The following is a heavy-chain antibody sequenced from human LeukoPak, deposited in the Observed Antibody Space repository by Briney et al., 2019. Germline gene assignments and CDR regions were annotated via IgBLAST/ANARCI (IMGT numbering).Heavy chain of an antibody. J-gene: IGHJ4*02. D-gene: IGHD3-22*01. V-gene: IGHV3-21*01. Sequence: GRSLRLSCAASGFTFSSYSMNWVRQAPGKGLEWVSSISSSSYIYYADSVKGRFTISRDNSKNTLYLQMNSLRAEDTAVYYCAKNMGGYDSSGYYFIFDYWGQGTLVTVSS. CDR1: GFTFSSYS. CDR2: ISSSSYI. CDR3: AKNMGGYDSSGYYFIFDY.